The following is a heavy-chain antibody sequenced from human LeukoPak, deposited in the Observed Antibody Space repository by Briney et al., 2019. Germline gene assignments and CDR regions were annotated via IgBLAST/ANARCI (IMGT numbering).Heavy chain of an antibody. D-gene: IGHD5-12*01. CDR2: IIPILGIA. Sequence: SVKVSCKASGGTFSSYAISWVRQAPGQGLEWMGRIIPILGIANYAQKFQGRVTITADKSTSTAYMELSSLRSEDTAVYYCARVTPGRSGYDYLDYWGQGTLVTVSS. CDR1: GGTFSSYA. V-gene: IGHV1-69*04. J-gene: IGHJ4*02. CDR3: ARVTPGRSGYDYLDY.